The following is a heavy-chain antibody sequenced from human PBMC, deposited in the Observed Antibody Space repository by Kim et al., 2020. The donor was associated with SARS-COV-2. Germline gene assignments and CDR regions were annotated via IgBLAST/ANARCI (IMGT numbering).Heavy chain of an antibody. CDR2: INAGNGNT. V-gene: IGHV1-3*01. CDR1: GYTFTSYA. D-gene: IGHD3-9*01. CDR3: ASGPSRYYDILTGYYIVTDYYGMDV. Sequence: ASVKVSCKASGYTFTSYAMHWVRQAPGQRLEWMGWINAGNGNTKYSQKFQGRVTITRDTSASTAYMELSSLRSEDTAVYYCASGPSRYYDILTGYYIVTDYYGMDVWGQGTTVTVSS. J-gene: IGHJ6*02.